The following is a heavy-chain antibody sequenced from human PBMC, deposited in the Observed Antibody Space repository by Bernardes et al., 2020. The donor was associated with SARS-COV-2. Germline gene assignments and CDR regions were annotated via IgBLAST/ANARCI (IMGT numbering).Heavy chain of an antibody. Sequence: GGSLRLSRAASGFTFSRFWMSWVRQAPGKGLEWVASIKQDGSEKFYVDSVKGRFTIFRDNAKNSLYLQMNSLRAEDTAVYYCARANNYYDSSVLNYWGQGTLVTVSS. CDR3: ARANNYYDSSVLNY. J-gene: IGHJ4*02. CDR2: IKQDGSEK. D-gene: IGHD3-22*01. V-gene: IGHV3-7*03. CDR1: GFTFSRFW.